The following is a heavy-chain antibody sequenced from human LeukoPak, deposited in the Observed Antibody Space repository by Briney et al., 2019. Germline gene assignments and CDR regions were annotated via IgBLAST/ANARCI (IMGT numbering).Heavy chain of an antibody. V-gene: IGHV1-69*05. Sequence: GASVKVSCKASGGTFSSYAISWVRQAPGQGLEWMGGIIPIFGTANYAQKFQGRVTITTDESTSTAYMELSSLRSEDTAVYYCARYGVVIAHQDGAFDIWGQGTMVTVSS. J-gene: IGHJ3*02. CDR1: GGTFSSYA. CDR3: ARYGVVIAHQDGAFDI. D-gene: IGHD2-21*01. CDR2: IIPIFGTA.